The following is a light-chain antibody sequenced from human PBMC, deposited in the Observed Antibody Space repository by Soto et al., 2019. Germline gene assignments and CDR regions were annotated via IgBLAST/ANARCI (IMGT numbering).Light chain of an antibody. J-gene: IGLJ1*01. CDR2: EVT. Sequence: QSALTQPPSASGSPGQSVTISCTGTSSDVGGYNYVSWYQQHPDKAPKLVIYEVTKRPSGVPDRFSGSKSGNTASLTVSGLQAEDEADYYCSSFTGASTIFGTGTKVTVL. CDR3: SSFTGASTI. V-gene: IGLV2-8*01. CDR1: SSDVGGYNY.